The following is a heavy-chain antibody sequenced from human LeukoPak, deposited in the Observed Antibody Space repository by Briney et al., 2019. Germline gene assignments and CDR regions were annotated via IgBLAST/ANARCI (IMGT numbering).Heavy chain of an antibody. D-gene: IGHD1-26*01. Sequence: PGGSLRLSCAASGFTVSSNEMRWVRQAPGKGLEWVSFISGGSTYYADSVKGRFTISRDNSKNTLYLQMNSLRAEDTAVYYCARDAGSYLYYFDYWGQGTLVTVSS. V-gene: IGHV3-38-3*01. CDR2: ISGGST. CDR3: ARDAGSYLYYFDY. J-gene: IGHJ4*02. CDR1: GFTVSSNE.